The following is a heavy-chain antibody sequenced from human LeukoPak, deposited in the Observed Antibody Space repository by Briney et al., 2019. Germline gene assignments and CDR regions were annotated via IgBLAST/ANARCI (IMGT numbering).Heavy chain of an antibody. V-gene: IGHV3-11*03. CDR2: ISSGSTYT. CDR3: ASPNSGQSFDI. D-gene: IGHD6-19*01. Sequence: GGSLRLSCEVSGFTFSDHYMSWIRQAPGKRLEWVSYISSGSTYTNYADSVEGRFTIFRDNSMNTLYLQMNSLRAEDTGVYYCASPNSGQSFDIWGQGTMVTVSS. J-gene: IGHJ3*02. CDR1: GFTFSDHY.